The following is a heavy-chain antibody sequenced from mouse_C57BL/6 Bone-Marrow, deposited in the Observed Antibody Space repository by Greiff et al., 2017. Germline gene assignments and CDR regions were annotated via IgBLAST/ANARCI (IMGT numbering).Heavy chain of an antibody. V-gene: IGHV1-59*01. CDR3: ARTHYYDYDAFAY. Sequence: VKLQQPGAELVRPGTSVKLSCKASGYTFTSYWMHWVKQRPGQGLEWIGVIDPSDSYTNYNQKFKGKATLTVDTSSSTAYMQLSSLTSEDSAVYYCARTHYYDYDAFAYWGQGTLVTVSA. CDR1: GYTFTSYW. CDR2: IDPSDSYT. D-gene: IGHD2-4*01. J-gene: IGHJ3*01.